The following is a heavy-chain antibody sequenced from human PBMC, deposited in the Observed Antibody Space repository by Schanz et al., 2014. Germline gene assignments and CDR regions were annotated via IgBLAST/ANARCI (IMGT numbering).Heavy chain of an antibody. CDR1: GFTFNSYG. CDR3: AKSMYSTSWAFDF. Sequence: QVQLVESGGGVVQPGRSLRLSCAASGFTFNSYGMHWVRQAPGKGLEWVAFIWYDGSNKYYADSVKGRFTISRDNSKNTLYVQMNSLRAEDTAVYYCAKSMYSTSWAFDFWGQGAQXTVSS. D-gene: IGHD2-2*01. V-gene: IGHV3-33*06. J-gene: IGHJ4*02. CDR2: IWYDGSNK.